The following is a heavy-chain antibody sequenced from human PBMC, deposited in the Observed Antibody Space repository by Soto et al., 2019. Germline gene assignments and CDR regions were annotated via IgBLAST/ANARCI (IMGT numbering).Heavy chain of an antibody. J-gene: IGHJ4*02. CDR2: ISFDGNSE. CDR1: GFIFNTYT. CDR3: ARDQRGLNYGLFDY. V-gene: IGHV3-30-3*01. D-gene: IGHD5-18*01. Sequence: GGSLRLSCAASGFIFNTYTMHWVRQAPGKGLEWVALISFDGNSEYSADSVKGRFTISRDNSKNMLYLQMSSLRVEDTAMYFCARDQRGLNYGLFDYWPEGTLVTVSS.